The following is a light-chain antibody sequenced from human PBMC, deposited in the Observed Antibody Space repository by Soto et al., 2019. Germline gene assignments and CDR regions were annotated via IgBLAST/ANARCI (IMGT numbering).Light chain of an antibody. CDR1: QSLNNW. Sequence: DIQMTQSPSTLSASVGDRVTITCRASQSLNNWLAWYQQKPGKAPNLLIYDASFLQSGVPSRFSGTESGTEFTLTISSLQPDDFATYYCQQYKTYPWTFGQGTKVDIK. CDR3: QQYKTYPWT. V-gene: IGKV1-5*01. CDR2: DAS. J-gene: IGKJ1*01.